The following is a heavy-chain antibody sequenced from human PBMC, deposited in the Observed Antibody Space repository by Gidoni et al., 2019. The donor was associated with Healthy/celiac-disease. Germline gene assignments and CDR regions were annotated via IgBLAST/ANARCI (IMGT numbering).Heavy chain of an antibody. V-gene: IGHV1-58*01. D-gene: IGHD5-12*01. CDR1: GFTFTSSA. J-gene: IGHJ2*01. CDR2: IVVGSGNT. Sequence: QMQLVQSGPEVKKPGTSVKVSCKASGFTFTSSAVQWVRQARGQRLEWIGWIVVGSGNTNYAQKFQERVTITRDMSTSTAYMELSSLRSEDTAVYYCAASWEMATIYWYFDLWGRGTLVTVSS. CDR3: AASWEMATIYWYFDL.